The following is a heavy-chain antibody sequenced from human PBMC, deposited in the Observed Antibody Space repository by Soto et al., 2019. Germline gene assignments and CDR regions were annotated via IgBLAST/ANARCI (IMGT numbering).Heavy chain of an antibody. CDR2: IIPIFGTA. CDR3: ARDRRWELLRDYYYGMDV. Sequence: EASVKVSCKASGGTFSSYAISWVRQAPGQGLEWMGGIIPIFGTANYAQKFQGRVTMTADKSTSTAYMELSSLRSEDTAVYYCARDRRWELLRDYYYGMDVWGQGTTVTVSS. V-gene: IGHV1-69*06. CDR1: GGTFSSYA. D-gene: IGHD1-26*01. J-gene: IGHJ6*02.